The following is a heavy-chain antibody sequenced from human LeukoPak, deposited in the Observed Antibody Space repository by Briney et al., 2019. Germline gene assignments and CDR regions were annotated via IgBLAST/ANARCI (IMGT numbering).Heavy chain of an antibody. Sequence: ASVEVSCKASGYTFTGYYMHWVRQTPGQGLEWMGRINPNSGGTNYAQKFQGRVTMTRDTSISTAYMELSRLRSDDTAVYYCAREGGDGDVVVPAARDWGQGTLVTVSS. V-gene: IGHV1-2*06. J-gene: IGHJ4*02. CDR3: AREGGDGDVVVPAARD. CDR1: GYTFTGYY. D-gene: IGHD2-2*01. CDR2: INPNSGGT.